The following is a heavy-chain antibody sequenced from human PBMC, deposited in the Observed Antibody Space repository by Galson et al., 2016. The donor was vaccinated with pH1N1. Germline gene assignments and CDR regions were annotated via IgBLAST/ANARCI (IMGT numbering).Heavy chain of an antibody. Sequence: SLRLSCAASGFTFSSFWMHWVRQVPGKGLVWVSRISTEGSSVSYADSVKGRFTISRANARSTLYLEMNSLTAEDTALYYCARVRLILPGDPTGYFDLWGQGALVTVSS. V-gene: IGHV3-74*01. CDR1: GFTFSSFW. J-gene: IGHJ4*02. CDR2: ISTEGSSV. CDR3: ARVRLILPGDPTGYFDL. D-gene: IGHD7-27*01.